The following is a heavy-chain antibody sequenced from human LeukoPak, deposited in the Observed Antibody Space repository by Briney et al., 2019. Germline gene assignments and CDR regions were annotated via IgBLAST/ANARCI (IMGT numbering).Heavy chain of an antibody. V-gene: IGHV3-23*01. Sequence: GGSLRLSCAASGFTFSSYAMSWVRQAPGKGLEWVSTISGSGDATYYADSVKSRFTIPRDNSKNTLYLQMNSLRAEDTAVYYCAKTGAYYDISPSPRFDPWGQGTLVTVSS. CDR1: GFTFSSYA. CDR3: AKTGAYYDISPSPRFDP. D-gene: IGHD3-9*01. CDR2: ISGSGDAT. J-gene: IGHJ5*02.